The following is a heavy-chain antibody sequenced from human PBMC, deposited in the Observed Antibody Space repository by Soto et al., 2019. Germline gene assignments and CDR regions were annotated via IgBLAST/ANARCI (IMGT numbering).Heavy chain of an antibody. V-gene: IGHV1-2*02. Sequence: QVQLVQSGAEVKKPGASVKVSCKASGYTFTGYYMHWVRQAPGQGLEWMGWINPNSGGTNYAQKFQGRVTMTRDTAISTACMELSRLGSDVTSVYYCARSTRFLQWFELDLWGRGTLVTVSS. D-gene: IGHD3-3*01. CDR1: GYTFTGYY. J-gene: IGHJ2*01. CDR3: ARSTRFLQWFELDL. CDR2: INPNSGGT.